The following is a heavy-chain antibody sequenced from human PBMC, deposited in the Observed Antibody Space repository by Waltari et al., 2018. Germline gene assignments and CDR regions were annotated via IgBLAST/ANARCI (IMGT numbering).Heavy chain of an antibody. J-gene: IGHJ3*02. CDR3: ATAGTSPYQDAFDI. V-gene: IGHV4-38-2*01. D-gene: IGHD2-2*01. CDR1: GYSISSGYY. CDR2: IYHSGST. Sequence: QVQLQESGPGLVKPSETLSLTCAVSGYSISSGYYWGWIRQPPGKGLEWIGSIYHSGSTYYNPSLKSRVTISVDTSKNQFSLKLSSVTAADTAVYYCATAGTSPYQDAFDIWGQGTMVTVSS.